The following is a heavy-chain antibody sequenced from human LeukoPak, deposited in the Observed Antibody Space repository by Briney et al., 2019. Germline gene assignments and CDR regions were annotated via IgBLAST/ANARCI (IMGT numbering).Heavy chain of an antibody. Sequence: SETLSLTCTISGGSITSYHWSWIRQPPRKGLEWIGYIYYSGSTNYNPSLKSRVTISVDTSKNQFSLKLSSVTAADTAVYYCARVSSSSGVGYWGQGTLVTVSP. CDR1: GGSITSYH. V-gene: IGHV4-59*01. J-gene: IGHJ4*02. D-gene: IGHD6-6*01. CDR3: ARVSSSSGVGY. CDR2: IYYSGST.